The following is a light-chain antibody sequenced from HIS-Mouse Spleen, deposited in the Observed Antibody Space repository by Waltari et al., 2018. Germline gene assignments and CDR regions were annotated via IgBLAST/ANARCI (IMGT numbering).Light chain of an antibody. Sequence: QSVLTQPPSASGTPGQRVTISCSGSSPNIGSNYVYWYQQLPGTAPKLLIYRNNQRHSGVPDRFSGSESGTSASLAISGLRSEDEADYYCAAWDDSLSGPVFGGGTKLTVL. CDR2: RNN. V-gene: IGLV1-47*01. CDR1: SPNIGSNY. J-gene: IGLJ3*02. CDR3: AAWDDSLSGPV.